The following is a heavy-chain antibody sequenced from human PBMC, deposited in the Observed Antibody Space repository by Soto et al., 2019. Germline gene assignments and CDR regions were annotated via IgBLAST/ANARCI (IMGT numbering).Heavy chain of an antibody. CDR1: GYTFTSYG. J-gene: IGHJ6*03. V-gene: IGHV1-18*01. CDR3: ARDWGGGYYYYMDV. D-gene: IGHD2-21*01. CDR2: IGAYSGNT. Sequence: ASVKVSCKASGYTFTSYGISWVRQAPGQGLEWMGWIGAYSGNTNYAQKLQGRVTMTTDTSTSTAYMELRSLRSDDTAVYYCARDWGGGYYYYMDVWGKGTTVTVSS.